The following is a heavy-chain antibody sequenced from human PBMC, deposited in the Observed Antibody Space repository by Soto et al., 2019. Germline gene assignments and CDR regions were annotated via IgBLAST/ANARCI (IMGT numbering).Heavy chain of an antibody. J-gene: IGHJ6*02. CDR3: VRGGRRAYDRKGGMDV. Sequence: AAAAVASSASGDTFTSYEIYGVLPATGKVLEWMGWMNPNSCNTGYAQKFQGRVTMTRNTSISTAYMELSSLRSEDTAVYYCVRGGRRAYDRKGGMDVWGQGTTVTVS. CDR1: GDTFTSYE. D-gene: IGHD3-3*01. CDR2: MNPNSCNT. V-gene: IGHV1-8*01.